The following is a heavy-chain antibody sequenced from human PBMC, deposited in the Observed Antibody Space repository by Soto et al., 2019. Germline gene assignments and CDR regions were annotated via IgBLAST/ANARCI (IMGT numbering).Heavy chain of an antibody. CDR1: RGTFSSYA. CDR3: ARDQPYYYDSSGYYYDGSLSFDY. CDR2: IIPIFGTA. J-gene: IGHJ4*02. V-gene: IGHV1-69*13. Sequence: SVKVSCKASRGTFSSYAISWVRQAPGQGLEWMGGIIPIFGTANYAQKFQGRVTITADESTSTAYMELSSLRSEDTAVYYCARDQPYYYDSSGYYYDGSLSFDYWGQGTLVTVSS. D-gene: IGHD3-22*01.